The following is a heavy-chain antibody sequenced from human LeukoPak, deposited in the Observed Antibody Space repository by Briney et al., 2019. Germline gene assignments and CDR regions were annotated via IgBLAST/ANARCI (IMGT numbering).Heavy chain of an antibody. CDR1: GFTFSSYG. J-gene: IGHJ5*02. CDR2: ISGSGGST. CDR3: AKVKVRSFAWFDP. V-gene: IGHV3-23*01. D-gene: IGHD3-3*02. Sequence: GGSLRLSCAASGFTFSSYGMSWVRQAPGKGLEWVSVISGSGGSTYYADSVKGRFTISRDNSKNTLYLQMNSLRAEDTAVYYCAKVKVRSFAWFDPWGQGTLVTVSS.